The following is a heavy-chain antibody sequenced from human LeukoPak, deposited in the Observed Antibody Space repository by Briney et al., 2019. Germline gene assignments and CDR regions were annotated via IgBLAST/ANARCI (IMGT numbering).Heavy chain of an antibody. D-gene: IGHD1-26*01. CDR3: VKSRRVGANQRGLFDY. CDR1: TFTFSNYW. J-gene: IGHJ4*02. Sequence: GGSLRLSCAASTFTFSNYWMSWVRQAPGKGLEWVANIKQDGSEKYYVDSVKGRFTISRDNSKNTVYLQMNSLRADDTAVYYCVKSRRVGANQRGLFDYWGQGTLVTVSP. CDR2: IKQDGSEK. V-gene: IGHV3-7*03.